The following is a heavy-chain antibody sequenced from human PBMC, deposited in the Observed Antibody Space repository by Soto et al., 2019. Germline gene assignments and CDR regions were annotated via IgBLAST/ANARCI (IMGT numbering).Heavy chain of an antibody. D-gene: IGHD3-22*01. V-gene: IGHV3-33*01. CDR3: ARDGNYYDQATDY. CDR2: IWYDGSNK. Sequence: GGSLRLSCAASGFTFSSYGMHWVRQAPGKGLEWVAVIWYDGSNKYYADSVKGRFTISRDNSKNTLYLQMNSLRAEDTAVYYCARDGNYYDQATDYWGQGTLVTVS. J-gene: IGHJ4*02. CDR1: GFTFSSYG.